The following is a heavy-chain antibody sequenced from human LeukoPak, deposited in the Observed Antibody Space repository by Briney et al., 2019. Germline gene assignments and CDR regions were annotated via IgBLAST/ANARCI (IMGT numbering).Heavy chain of an antibody. CDR1: GYSFTNNA. CDR3: AREGDFGSCPFDY. CDR2: INPLNGHT. D-gene: IGHD3-3*01. V-gene: IGHV1-18*04. Sequence: GASVKVSCKASGYSFTNNAVSWVRQAPGQGLEWMGWINPLNGHTDYAQKFQGRVTMTRDTNTGTLYMELRSLRSDDTAVYYCAREGDFGSCPFDYWGQGTLVIVAS. J-gene: IGHJ4*02.